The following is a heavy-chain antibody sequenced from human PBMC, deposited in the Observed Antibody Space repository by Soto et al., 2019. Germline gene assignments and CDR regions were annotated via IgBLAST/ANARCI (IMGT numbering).Heavy chain of an antibody. J-gene: IGHJ3*02. CDR2: IYPGDSDT. Sequence: GESLKISCKGSGYSFTIYWIGWVRQMPGKGLEWMGIIYPGDSDTRYSPSFQGQVTISADKSISTAYLQWSSLKASDTAMYYCARQGYSYGFANDAFDIWGQGTMVTVSS. D-gene: IGHD5-18*01. V-gene: IGHV5-51*01. CDR1: GYSFTIYW. CDR3: ARQGYSYGFANDAFDI.